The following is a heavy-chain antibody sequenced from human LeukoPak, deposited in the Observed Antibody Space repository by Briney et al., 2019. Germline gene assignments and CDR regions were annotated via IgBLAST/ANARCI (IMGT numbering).Heavy chain of an antibody. CDR2: ISGSGGST. CDR3: AKVKTGVPAVRDAFDI. V-gene: IGHV3-23*01. Sequence: GGSLRLSCAASGFTFSSYAMSWVRQAPGKGLEWVSAISGSGGSTYYADSVKGRFTISRDNSKNTLYLQMNSLRAEDTAVYYCAKVKTGVPAVRDAFDIWGQGTMVTVSS. J-gene: IGHJ3*02. CDR1: GFTFSSYA. D-gene: IGHD2-2*01.